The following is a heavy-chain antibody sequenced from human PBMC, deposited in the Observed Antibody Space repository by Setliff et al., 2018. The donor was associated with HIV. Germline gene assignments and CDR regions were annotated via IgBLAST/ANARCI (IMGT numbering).Heavy chain of an antibody. CDR1: GYIFSSYG. CDR3: AIINDYGGNEGYFDY. V-gene: IGHV1-18*01. D-gene: IGHD4-17*01. J-gene: IGHJ4*02. Sequence: ASVKVSCKASGYIFSSYGIHWVRQAPGQGLEWMGWISAYNGNKHYAQKLQGRVTMTTDTSTSTAYMELRSLRSDDTAVYYCAIINDYGGNEGYFDYWGQVTLVTVSS. CDR2: ISAYNGNK.